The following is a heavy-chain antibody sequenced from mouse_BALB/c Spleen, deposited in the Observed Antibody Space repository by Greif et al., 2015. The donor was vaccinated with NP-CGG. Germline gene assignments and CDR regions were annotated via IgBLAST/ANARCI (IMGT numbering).Heavy chain of an antibody. CDR1: GFTFSDYG. D-gene: IGHD2-2*01. Sequence: EVKLVESGGGLVQPGGSRKLSCAASGFTFSDYGMAWVRQAPGKGPEWVAFISNLAYSIYYADTVTGRFTISRENAKNTLYLEMSSLRSEDTAMYYCAREGDYGYAFAYWGQGTLVTVSA. CDR2: ISNLAYSI. J-gene: IGHJ3*01. V-gene: IGHV5-15*02. CDR3: AREGDYGYAFAY.